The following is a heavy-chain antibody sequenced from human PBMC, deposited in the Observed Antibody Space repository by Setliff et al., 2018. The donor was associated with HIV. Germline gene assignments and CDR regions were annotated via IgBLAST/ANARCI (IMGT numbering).Heavy chain of an antibody. CDR1: GFAFSPYS. V-gene: IGHV3-21*01. J-gene: IGHJ6*02. Sequence: GGSLRLSCAASGFAFSPYSMNWVRQAPGKGLEWVASISSSSSYIYYADSVKGRFTISRDNAKNSLYLQMNSLRAEDTAVYYCARDWWELLGNYGMDVWGQGTTVTVSS. CDR2: ISSSSSYI. CDR3: ARDWWELLGNYGMDV. D-gene: IGHD1-26*01.